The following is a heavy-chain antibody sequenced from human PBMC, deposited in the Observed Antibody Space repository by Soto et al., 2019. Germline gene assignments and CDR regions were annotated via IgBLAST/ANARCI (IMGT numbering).Heavy chain of an antibody. V-gene: IGHV1-69*06. J-gene: IGHJ5*02. CDR3: ARILMGYCSGGSCWRA. Sequence: GASVKVSCKASGGTFSSYAISWVRQAPGQGLEWMGGIIPTFGTANYAQKFQGRVTITADKSTSTAYMELSSLRSEDTAVYYCARILMGYCSGGSCWRAWGQGTLVTVSS. CDR1: GGTFSSYA. D-gene: IGHD2-15*01. CDR2: IIPTFGTA.